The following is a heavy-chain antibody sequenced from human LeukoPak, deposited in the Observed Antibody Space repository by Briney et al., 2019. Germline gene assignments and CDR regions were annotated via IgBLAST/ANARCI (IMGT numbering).Heavy chain of an antibody. CDR2: ISSSGSTI. CDR1: GFTFSDYY. J-gene: IGHJ4*02. V-gene: IGHV3-11*04. Sequence: PGGSLRLSCAASGFTFSDYYMSWIRQAPGKGLEWVSYISSSGSTIYYADSVKGRFTISRDNAKNTLYLQMNSLRAEDTAVYYCASDWVQYGDSFPKYYFDYWGQGTLVTVSS. CDR3: ASDWVQYGDSFPKYYFDY. D-gene: IGHD4-17*01.